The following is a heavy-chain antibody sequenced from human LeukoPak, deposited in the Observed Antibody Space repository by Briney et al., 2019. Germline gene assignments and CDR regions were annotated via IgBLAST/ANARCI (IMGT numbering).Heavy chain of an antibody. V-gene: IGHV4-39*01. Sequence: SETLSLTCTVSGGSISSSSYDWGWIRQPPGKGLEWIGSIYYSGSTYYNPSLKSRVTISVDTSKNQFSLKLSSVTAADTAVYYCARAVAGDYYFDYWGQGTLVTVSS. D-gene: IGHD6-19*01. CDR3: ARAVAGDYYFDY. J-gene: IGHJ4*02. CDR2: IYYSGST. CDR1: GGSISSSSYD.